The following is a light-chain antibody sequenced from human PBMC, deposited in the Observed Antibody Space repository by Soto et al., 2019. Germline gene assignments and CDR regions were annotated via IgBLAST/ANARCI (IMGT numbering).Light chain of an antibody. CDR2: AAY. V-gene: IGKV1-39*01. CDR3: QQSDRTPLT. J-gene: IGKJ4*01. CDR1: QSISTS. Sequence: DIQMTQSPSSLSASVGDRVTITCRASQSISTSLNWYQQRPGKAPKVLIYAAYSLQTGVPSRFSGGGSGTYFTLTIRSLQPEDFATYFCQQSDRTPLTFGGGTKGEIK.